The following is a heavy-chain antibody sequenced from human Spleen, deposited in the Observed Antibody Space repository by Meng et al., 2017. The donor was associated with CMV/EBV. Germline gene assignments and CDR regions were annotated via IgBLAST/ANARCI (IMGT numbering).Heavy chain of an antibody. CDR3: ARDNWNYQFEEDDY. CDR1: GFTFSSYE. J-gene: IGHJ4*02. Sequence: GESLKISCAASGFTFSSYEMNWVRQAPGKGLEWVSYISSSGSTIYYADSVKGRFTISRDNAKNSLYLQMNSLRAEDTAVYYCARDNWNYQFEEDDYWGQGTLVTVSS. V-gene: IGHV3-48*03. D-gene: IGHD1-7*01. CDR2: ISSSGSTI.